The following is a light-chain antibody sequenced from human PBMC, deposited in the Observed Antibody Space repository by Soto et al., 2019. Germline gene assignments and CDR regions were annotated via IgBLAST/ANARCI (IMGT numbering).Light chain of an antibody. J-gene: IGLJ2*01. Sequence: QSVLTQPPSASGTPGQRVTISCSGSGSNIGTNTVNWYRQLPGTAPKLLIYGNNQRPSGVPDRFSCSKSGTSASLGISGLQSEDEADYYCAAWDGSLNNVLFGGGTKLTVL. CDR3: AAWDGSLNNVL. V-gene: IGLV1-44*01. CDR1: GSNIGTNT. CDR2: GNN.